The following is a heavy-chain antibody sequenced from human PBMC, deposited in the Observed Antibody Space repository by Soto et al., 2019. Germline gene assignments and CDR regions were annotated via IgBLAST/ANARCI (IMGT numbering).Heavy chain of an antibody. Sequence: RASVKVSCKASGYLFTAYSMHWVRLAPGQGLEWMGVVNPSGGSTKYAQNFQGRVTMTRDTSTTTIYMELSSLRSDDTAIYYCAREENCSGGTCYSEYFHRWGQGTLVTVPQ. D-gene: IGHD2-15*01. CDR2: VNPSGGST. CDR1: GYLFTAYS. V-gene: IGHV1-46*01. CDR3: AREENCSGGTCYSEYFHR. J-gene: IGHJ1*01.